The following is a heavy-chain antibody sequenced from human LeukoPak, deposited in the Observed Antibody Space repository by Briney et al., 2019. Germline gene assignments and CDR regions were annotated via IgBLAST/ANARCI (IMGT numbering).Heavy chain of an antibody. J-gene: IGHJ6*03. Sequence: GGSLRLSCAASGFTFSTYNMNWVRQAPGKGLEWVSSITSSNNYIYYGDSVKGRFTISRDDAKNSLFLQMNSLRAEDTATYYCARGEFGDYYYFYMDVWGKGTTVTVSS. CDR3: ARGEFGDYYYFYMDV. CDR2: ITSSNNYI. V-gene: IGHV3-21*01. D-gene: IGHD2/OR15-2a*01. CDR1: GFTFSTYN.